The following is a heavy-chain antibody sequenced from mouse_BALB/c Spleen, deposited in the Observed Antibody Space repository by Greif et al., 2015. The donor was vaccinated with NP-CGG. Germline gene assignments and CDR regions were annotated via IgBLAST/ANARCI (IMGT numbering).Heavy chain of an antibody. Sequence: VQLQQSGAELVRPGALVKLSCKASGFNIKDYYMHWVKQRPEQGLERIGWIDPENGNTIYDPKFQGKASITADTSSNTAYLQLSSLTSEDTAVYYCAADFDYWGQGTTLTVSS. CDR2: IDPENGNT. J-gene: IGHJ2*01. V-gene: IGHV14-1*02. CDR1: GFNIKDYY. CDR3: AADFDY.